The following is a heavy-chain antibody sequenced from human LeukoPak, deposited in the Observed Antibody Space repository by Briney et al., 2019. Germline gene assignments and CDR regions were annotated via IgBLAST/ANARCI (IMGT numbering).Heavy chain of an antibody. D-gene: IGHD3-22*01. V-gene: IGHV3-48*03. Sequence: QPGGSLRLSCAASGLTFSSYEMNWVRQAPGKGLEWVSYISSSGSSIYYADSVKGRFTISRDNAKKSLYLQMHSLRAEDTAVYYCARDSHKFDSSGYYPDAFDTWGQGTMVTVSS. CDR2: ISSSGSSI. CDR3: ARDSHKFDSSGYYPDAFDT. CDR1: GLTFSSYE. J-gene: IGHJ3*02.